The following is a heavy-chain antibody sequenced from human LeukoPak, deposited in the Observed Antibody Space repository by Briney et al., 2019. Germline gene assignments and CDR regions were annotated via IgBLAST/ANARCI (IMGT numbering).Heavy chain of an antibody. D-gene: IGHD3-3*01. CDR2: INPSGGST. CDR1: GYTFTSYY. J-gene: IGHJ4*02. V-gene: IGHV1-46*01. CDR3: ARAFSYDFWSGYSHFDY. Sequence: ASVKVSRKASGYTFTSYYMHWVRQAPGQGLEWMGIINPSGGSTSYAQKFQGRVTMTRDTSTSTVYMELSSLRSEDTAVYYCARAFSYDFWSGYSHFDYWGQGTLVTVSS.